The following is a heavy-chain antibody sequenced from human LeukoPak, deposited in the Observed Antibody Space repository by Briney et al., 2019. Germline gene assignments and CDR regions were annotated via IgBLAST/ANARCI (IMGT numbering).Heavy chain of an antibody. CDR1: EFTFSNYW. CDR2: ISSSSSYI. Sequence: GGSLRLSCEASEFTFSNYWMSWVRQAPGKGLEWVSSISSSSSYIYYADSVKGRFTISRDNAKNSLYLQMNSLRAEDTAVYYCARDHTYYFWGQGTLVTVSS. CDR3: ARDHTYYF. J-gene: IGHJ4*02. V-gene: IGHV3-21*01. D-gene: IGHD3-10*01.